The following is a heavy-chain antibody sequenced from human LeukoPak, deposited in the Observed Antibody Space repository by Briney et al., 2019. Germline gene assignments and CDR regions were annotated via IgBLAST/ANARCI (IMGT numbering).Heavy chain of an antibody. D-gene: IGHD3-3*01. V-gene: IGHV4-34*01. CDR2: INHGGST. J-gene: IGHJ6*02. CDR3: ARGLGGVVRYYYYYYGMDV. CDR1: GGSFSGYY. Sequence: SETLSLTCAVYGGSFSGYYWSWIRQPPGKGLEWIGEINHGGSTNYNPSLKSRVTISVDTSKNQFSLKLSSVTAADTAVYYCARGLGGVVRYYYYYYGMDVWGQGTAVTVSS.